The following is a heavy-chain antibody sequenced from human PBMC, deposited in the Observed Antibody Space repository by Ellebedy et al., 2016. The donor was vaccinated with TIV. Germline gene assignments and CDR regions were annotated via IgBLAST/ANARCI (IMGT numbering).Heavy chain of an antibody. CDR3: ARGAWEFDF. CDR2: IDPGDSET. V-gene: IGHV5-51*01. Sequence: KVSCKGSGYKFTTYWIGWVRQMPGKGLEWMGIIDPGDSETRYSPSFQGQVTISADKSITTAYLQWSSLKASDTAMYYCARGAWEFDFWGQGTLVTVSS. D-gene: IGHD1-26*01. CDR1: GYKFTTYW. J-gene: IGHJ4*02.